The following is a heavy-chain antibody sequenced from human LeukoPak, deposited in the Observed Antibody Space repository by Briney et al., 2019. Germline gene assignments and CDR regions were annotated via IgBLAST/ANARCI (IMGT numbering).Heavy chain of an antibody. J-gene: IGHJ6*03. CDR3: ARHGSITMVRGRLRYYYMDV. CDR2: IYSGGST. D-gene: IGHD3-10*01. V-gene: IGHV3-53*01. Sequence: GGSLRLSCAASGFTVSSNYMSWVRQAPGKGLEWVSVIYSGGSTYYADSVKGRFTISRDNSKNTLYLQMNSLRAEDTAVYYCARHGSITMVRGRLRYYYMDVWGKGTTVTISS. CDR1: GFTVSSNY.